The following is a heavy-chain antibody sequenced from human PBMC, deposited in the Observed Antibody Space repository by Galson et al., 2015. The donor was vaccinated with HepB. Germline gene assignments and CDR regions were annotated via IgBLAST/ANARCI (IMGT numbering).Heavy chain of an antibody. CDR1: GFTFSSYG. V-gene: IGHV3-30*18. CDR2: ISYDGSNK. Sequence: SLRLSCAASGFTFSSYGMHWVRQAPGKGLEWVAVISYDGSNKYYADSVKGRFTISRDNSKNTLYLQMNSLRAEDTAVYYCAKDMVAYDFWSLYWGTAPFDYWGQGTLVTVSS. CDR3: AKDMVAYDFWSLYWGTAPFDY. D-gene: IGHD3-3*01. J-gene: IGHJ4*02.